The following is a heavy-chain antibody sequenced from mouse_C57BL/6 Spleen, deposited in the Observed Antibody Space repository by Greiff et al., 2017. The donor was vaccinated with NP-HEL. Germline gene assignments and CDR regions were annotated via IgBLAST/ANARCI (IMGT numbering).Heavy chain of an antibody. CDR3: ARSPSWDLDY. V-gene: IGHV7-3*01. Sequence: EVKLVESGGGLVQPGGSLSLSCAASGFTFTDYYMSWVRQPPGKALEWLGFIRNKANGYTTEYSASVKGRFTISRDNSQSILYLQMNALRAEDSATYYCARSPSWDLDYWGQGTTLTVSS. CDR1: GFTFTDYY. J-gene: IGHJ2*01. CDR2: IRNKANGYTT. D-gene: IGHD4-1*01.